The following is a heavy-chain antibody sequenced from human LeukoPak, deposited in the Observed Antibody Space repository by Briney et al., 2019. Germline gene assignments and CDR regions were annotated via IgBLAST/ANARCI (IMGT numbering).Heavy chain of an antibody. D-gene: IGHD3-10*01. CDR3: ATHSYYYGSGSYPHYLDY. Sequence: GGSLRLSCAASGFISEDNGMSWVRQGPGKGLEWVSGINWNGETTGYVDSVKGRFTISRDNAKNSLYLQMNSPRAEDTALYYCATHSYYYGSGSYPHYLDYWGQGTLVTASS. CDR2: INWNGETT. J-gene: IGHJ4*02. V-gene: IGHV3-20*04. CDR1: GFISEDNG.